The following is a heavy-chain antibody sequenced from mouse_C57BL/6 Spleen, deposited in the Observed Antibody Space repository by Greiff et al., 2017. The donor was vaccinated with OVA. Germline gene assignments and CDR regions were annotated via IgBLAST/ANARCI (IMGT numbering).Heavy chain of an antibody. Sequence: QVHVKQPGAELVRPGSSVKLSCKASGYTFTSYWMHWVKQRPIQGLEWIGNIDPSDSETHYNQKFKDKATLTVDKSSSTAYMQLSSLTSEDSAVYYCARGTTVVATGAMDYWGQGTSVTVSS. J-gene: IGHJ4*01. D-gene: IGHD1-1*01. CDR2: IDPSDSET. V-gene: IGHV1-52*01. CDR3: ARGTTVVATGAMDY. CDR1: GYTFTSYW.